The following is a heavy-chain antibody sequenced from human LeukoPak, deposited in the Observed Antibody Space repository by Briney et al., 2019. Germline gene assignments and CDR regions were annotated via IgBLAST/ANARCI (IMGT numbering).Heavy chain of an antibody. CDR3: ARGRLGYCSGGSCYPAFDY. CDR1: GGSFRGYY. J-gene: IGHJ4*02. V-gene: IGHV4-34*01. Sequence: PSETLSLTCAVYGGSFRGYYWSWIRQPPGKGLEWIGEINHKGRTNYKPSLKSRVTIPVDTSKNQFSLKPSSVTAADTAVYYCARGRLGYCSGGSCYPAFDYWGQGTLVTVSS. D-gene: IGHD2-15*01. CDR2: INHKGRT.